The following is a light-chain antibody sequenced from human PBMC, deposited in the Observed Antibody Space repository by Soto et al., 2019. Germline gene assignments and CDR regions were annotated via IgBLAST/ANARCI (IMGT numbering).Light chain of an antibody. CDR1: QSVSSSY. V-gene: IGKV3-20*01. CDR2: GAS. Sequence: DIVLTQSPGTLSLSPGERAALSCRASQSVSSSYLAWYQQKPGQAPRLLIYGASNRATGIPDRFSGSGSGTEFTLTISRLEPEDFAVYYCQQYDNSPLTFGGGTKVEIK. CDR3: QQYDNSPLT. J-gene: IGKJ4*01.